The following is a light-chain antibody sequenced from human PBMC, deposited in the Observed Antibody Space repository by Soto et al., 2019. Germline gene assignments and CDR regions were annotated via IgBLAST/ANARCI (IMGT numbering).Light chain of an antibody. J-gene: IGLJ3*02. CDR1: SSNIGAGYD. CDR3: QSYDSSLSTSGGV. CDR2: ANN. Sequence: QTVVTQPPSVSGAPGQRVTISCTGSSSNIGAGYDVHWYQQLPGTAPKLLIYANNNRPSGVPGRFSGSKSGTSASLAITGLQAEDEAEYYCQSYDSSLSTSGGVFGGGTQLTVL. V-gene: IGLV1-40*01.